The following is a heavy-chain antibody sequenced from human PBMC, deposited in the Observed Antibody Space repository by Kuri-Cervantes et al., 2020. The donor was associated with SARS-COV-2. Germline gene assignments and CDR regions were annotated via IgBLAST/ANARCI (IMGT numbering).Heavy chain of an antibody. D-gene: IGHD4-23*01. Sequence: SETLSLTCPVYGGSFSGYYWSWIRQPPGKGLEWIGEINHSGSTNYNPSLKSRVTISVDTSKNQFSLKLSSVTAADTAVYYCARPGGFLDVWGKGTTVTVSS. CDR3: ARPGGFLDV. CDR2: INHSGST. V-gene: IGHV4-34*01. J-gene: IGHJ6*04. CDR1: GGSFSGYY.